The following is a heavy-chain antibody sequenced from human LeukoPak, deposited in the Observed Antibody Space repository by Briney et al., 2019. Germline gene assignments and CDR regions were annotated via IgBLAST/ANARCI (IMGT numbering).Heavy chain of an antibody. CDR2: INPNSGGT. D-gene: IGHD2-15*01. CDR1: GYTFTGYY. V-gene: IGHV1-2*02. CDR3: AVTAATWAIYYFDY. Sequence: ASVKVSCKASGYTFTGYYMHWVRQAPGQGLEWMGWINPNSGGTNYAQKFQGRVTMTRNTSISTAYMELSSLRSEDTAAYYCAVTAATWAIYYFDYWGQGTLVTVSS. J-gene: IGHJ4*02.